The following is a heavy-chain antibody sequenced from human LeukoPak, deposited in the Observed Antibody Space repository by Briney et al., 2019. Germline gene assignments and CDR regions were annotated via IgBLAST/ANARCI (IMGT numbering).Heavy chain of an antibody. CDR1: DYSISSAYY. Sequence: SETLSLTRVVSDYSISSAYYWGWIRQPPGKGLEWIGSIHHSGSTYYNPSLKSRVTISVDTSKNHFSLKLSAVTAADTAVYYCARDRLGTYCSSTNCYYYGMDVWGKGTAVTVSS. J-gene: IGHJ6*04. V-gene: IGHV4-38-2*02. CDR3: ARDRLGTYCSSTNCYYYGMDV. CDR2: IHHSGST. D-gene: IGHD2-2*01.